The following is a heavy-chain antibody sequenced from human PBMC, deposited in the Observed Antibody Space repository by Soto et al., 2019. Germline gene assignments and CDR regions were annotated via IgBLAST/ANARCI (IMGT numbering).Heavy chain of an antibody. V-gene: IGHV1-18*01. Sequence: QVQLVQSGAEVKKPGASVKVSCKASGYTFTSYGISSVRQAPGQGLEWMGWISAYNGNTNYAQKLQGRVTMTTDTSTSTAYMELRSLRSDDTAVYYCARTGFYYYGSGSPVAVDYWGQGTLVTVSS. J-gene: IGHJ4*02. CDR1: GYTFTSYG. CDR2: ISAYNGNT. CDR3: ARTGFYYYGSGSPVAVDY. D-gene: IGHD3-10*01.